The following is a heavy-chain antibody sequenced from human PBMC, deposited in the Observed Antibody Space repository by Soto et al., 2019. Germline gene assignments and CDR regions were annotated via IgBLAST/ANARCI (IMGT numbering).Heavy chain of an antibody. CDR3: ARGRRYCTTTSCYPPALFPYGMDV. J-gene: IGHJ6*02. Sequence: QVQLVQSGAEVKKPGASVKVSCETSGYTFTNYDINWVRQAAGQGLEWMGWIKPDSENTGYAQKFQGRVTMTRDTSISTAYRELNSLRSEDTAVYYCARGRRYCTTTSCYPPALFPYGMDVWGQGTTVTVSS. CDR2: IKPDSENT. V-gene: IGHV1-8*01. D-gene: IGHD2-2*01. CDR1: GYTFTNYD.